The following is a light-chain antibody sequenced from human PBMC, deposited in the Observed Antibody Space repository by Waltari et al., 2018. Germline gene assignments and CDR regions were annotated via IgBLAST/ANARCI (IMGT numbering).Light chain of an antibody. J-gene: IGKJ1*01. V-gene: IGKV1-39*01. CDR3: QQSYSSPPT. CDR1: QNISRY. Sequence: DIQMTQSPSSLSASIGDRVTITCQPSQNISRYLNWYQHEPGKAPKLLIHAASNLQSGVPARFSGSGSGTEFTLTISTLQPEDFAVYYCQQSYSSPPTFGRGTKVEIK. CDR2: AAS.